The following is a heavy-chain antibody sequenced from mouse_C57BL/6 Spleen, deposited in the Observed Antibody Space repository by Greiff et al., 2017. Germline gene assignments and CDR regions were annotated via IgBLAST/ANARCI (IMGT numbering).Heavy chain of an antibody. Sequence: EVQGVESGGGLVQPGGSLSLSCAASGFTFTDYYMSWVRQPPGTALEWLGFIRNKANGYTTEYSASVKGRFTISRDNSQSILYLQMNALRAEDSATYYCARKCYGSSRYYFDYWGQGTTLTVSS. J-gene: IGHJ2*01. D-gene: IGHD1-1*01. CDR1: GFTFTDYY. CDR2: IRNKANGYTT. CDR3: ARKCYGSSRYYFDY. V-gene: IGHV7-3*01.